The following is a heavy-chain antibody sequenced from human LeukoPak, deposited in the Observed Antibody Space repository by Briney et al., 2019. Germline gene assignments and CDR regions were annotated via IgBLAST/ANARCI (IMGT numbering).Heavy chain of an antibody. CDR2: INPNSGGT. D-gene: IGHD3-3*01. CDR1: GYTFTGYY. J-gene: IGHJ6*02. Sequence: ASVKVSCKASGYTFTGYYMHWVRQAPGQGLEWMGWINPNSGGTNYARKFQGRVTMTRDTSISTAYMELSRLRSDDTAVYYCASSRIFGVVDYYYYGMDVWGQGTMVTVSS. V-gene: IGHV1-2*02. CDR3: ASSRIFGVVDYYYYGMDV.